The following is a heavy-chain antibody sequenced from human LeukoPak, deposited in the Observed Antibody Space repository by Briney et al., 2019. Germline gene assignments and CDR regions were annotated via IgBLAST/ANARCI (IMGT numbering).Heavy chain of an antibody. CDR1: GGTFSSYA. Sequence: SSVKVSCKASGGTFSSYAISWVRQAPGQGLEWMGRIIPILGIANYAQKFQGRVTNTADKSTSTAYMELSSLRSEDTAVYYCARTIDDYGDYEGYWGQGTLVTVSS. D-gene: IGHD4-17*01. CDR2: IIPILGIA. V-gene: IGHV1-69*04. J-gene: IGHJ4*02. CDR3: ARTIDDYGDYEGY.